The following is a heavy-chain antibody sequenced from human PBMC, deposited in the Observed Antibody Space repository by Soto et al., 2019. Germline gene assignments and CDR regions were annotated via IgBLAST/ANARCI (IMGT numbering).Heavy chain of an antibody. CDR3: AADPVFVFGVVHASGMDV. J-gene: IGHJ6*02. Sequence: ASVKVSCKASGYTFTSYGISWVRQAPGQGLEWMGWISAYNGNTNYAQKLQGRVTITTDTSTSTAYMELRSLRSEDTAVYYCAADPVFVFGVVHASGMDVWGQGTTVTVSS. CDR2: ISAYNGNT. V-gene: IGHV1-18*01. D-gene: IGHD3-3*01. CDR1: GYTFTSYG.